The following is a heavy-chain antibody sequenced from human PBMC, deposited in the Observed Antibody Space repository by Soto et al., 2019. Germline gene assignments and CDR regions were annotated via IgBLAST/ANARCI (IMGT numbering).Heavy chain of an antibody. CDR2: ISNDGSIQ. CDR3: AKDRRDSSGTCSRCFGMDV. Sequence: QVQLMESGGSVLQPGRSLRLSCVASGFTFSSYGMHWVRQAPGKGLEWVTIISNDGSIQYYGDSVKGRFTVSRDNSKNTLFLEMNSLTAEDTATYYCAKDRRDSSGTCSRCFGMDVWGQGTTVTVSS. CDR1: GFTFSSYG. V-gene: IGHV3-30*18. D-gene: IGHD3-22*01. J-gene: IGHJ6*02.